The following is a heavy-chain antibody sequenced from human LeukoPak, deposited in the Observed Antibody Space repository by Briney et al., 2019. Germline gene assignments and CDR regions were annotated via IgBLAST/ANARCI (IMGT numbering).Heavy chain of an antibody. CDR3: ARDWDILTGYTFDY. D-gene: IGHD3-9*01. V-gene: IGHV1-2*02. CDR2: INPNSGGT. CDR1: GYTFTGYY. J-gene: IGHJ4*02. Sequence: ASVKVSCKASGYTFTGYYMHWVRQAPGQGLEWMGWINPNSGGTNYAQKFQGRVTTTRDTSISTAYMELSRLRSDDTAVYYCARDWDILTGYTFDYWGQGTLVTVSS.